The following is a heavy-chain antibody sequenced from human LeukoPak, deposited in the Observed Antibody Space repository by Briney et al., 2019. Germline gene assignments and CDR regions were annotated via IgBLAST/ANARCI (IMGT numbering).Heavy chain of an antibody. Sequence: GGSLTLSCAASGITFSSYAMSWVRQAPGKGLEWVSIISGSGVSTYYAVSVKGRFTISRDNSKNTLYLQMNSLRAEDTAVYYCAKVRGSYYYYGMDVWGQGTTVTVSS. CDR1: GITFSSYA. CDR2: ISGSGVST. D-gene: IGHD1-26*01. V-gene: IGHV3-23*01. CDR3: AKVRGSYYYYGMDV. J-gene: IGHJ6*02.